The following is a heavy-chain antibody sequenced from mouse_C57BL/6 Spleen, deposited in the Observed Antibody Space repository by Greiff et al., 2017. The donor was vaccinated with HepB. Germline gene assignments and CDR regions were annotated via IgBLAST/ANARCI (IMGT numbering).Heavy chain of an antibody. CDR3: ARPYYGYAYFDY. Sequence: EVMLVESGGGLVKPGGSLKLSCAASGFTFSDYGMHWVRQAPEKGLEWVAYISSGSSTIYYADTVKGRFTISRDNAKNTLFLQMTSLRSEDTAMYYCARPYYGYAYFDYWGQGTTLTVSS. D-gene: IGHD2-9*01. CDR2: ISSGSSTI. CDR1: GFTFSDYG. V-gene: IGHV5-17*01. J-gene: IGHJ2*01.